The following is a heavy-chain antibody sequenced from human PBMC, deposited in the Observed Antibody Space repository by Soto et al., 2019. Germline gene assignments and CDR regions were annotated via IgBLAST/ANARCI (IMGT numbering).Heavy chain of an antibody. D-gene: IGHD6-19*01. CDR2: ISGSGGST. V-gene: IGHV3-23*01. J-gene: IGHJ4*02. CDR1: GFTFSAHW. Sequence: GSPRLSCGASGFTFSAHWMSGVRQAPGKGLEWVSAISGSGGSTYYADSVKGRFTISRDNSKNTLYLQMNSLRAEDTAVYYCAKDPSSGWYYFDYWGQGTLVTVSS. CDR3: AKDPSSGWYYFDY.